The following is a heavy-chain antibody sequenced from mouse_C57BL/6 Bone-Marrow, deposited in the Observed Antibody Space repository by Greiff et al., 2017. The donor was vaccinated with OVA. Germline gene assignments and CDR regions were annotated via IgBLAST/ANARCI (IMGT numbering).Heavy chain of an antibody. D-gene: IGHD2-4*01. CDR1: GYTFTSYW. J-gene: IGHJ3*01. Sequence: VQLQESGPELVKPGASVKLSCKASGYTFTSYWMHWVKQRPGQGLEWIGMIHPNSGSTNYNEKFKSKATLTVDKSSSTAYMQLSSLTSEDSAVYYCARDYDYPWFAYWGQGTLVTVSA. V-gene: IGHV1-64*01. CDR3: ARDYDYPWFAY. CDR2: IHPNSGST.